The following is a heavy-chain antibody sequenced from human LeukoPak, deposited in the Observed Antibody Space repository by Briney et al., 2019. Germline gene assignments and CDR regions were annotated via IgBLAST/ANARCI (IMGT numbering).Heavy chain of an antibody. Sequence: ASVKVSCKASGYTFTGYYMHWVRQAPGQGLEWMGWINPNSGGTNYAQKFQGRVTMTRDTSISTAYMEPSRLRSDDTAVYYCARDPREGVVVPAASFDPWGQGTLVTVSS. V-gene: IGHV1-2*02. CDR1: GYTFTGYY. CDR2: INPNSGGT. CDR3: ARDPREGVVVPAASFDP. J-gene: IGHJ5*02. D-gene: IGHD2-2*01.